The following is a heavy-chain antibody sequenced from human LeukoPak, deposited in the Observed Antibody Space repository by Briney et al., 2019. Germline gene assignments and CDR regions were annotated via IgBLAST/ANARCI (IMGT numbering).Heavy chain of an antibody. D-gene: IGHD5-18*01. V-gene: IGHV3-11*06. Sequence: GGSLRFSCAASGFTFSDYYMSWIRQAPGKGLEWVSYISSSSSYTNYADSVKGRFTISRDNAKNSLYLQMNSLRAEDTAVYYCARDGGYSYGFNYYYGMDVWGKGTLVTVSS. CDR3: ARDGGYSYGFNYYYGMDV. CDR1: GFTFSDYY. J-gene: IGHJ6*04. CDR2: ISSSSSYT.